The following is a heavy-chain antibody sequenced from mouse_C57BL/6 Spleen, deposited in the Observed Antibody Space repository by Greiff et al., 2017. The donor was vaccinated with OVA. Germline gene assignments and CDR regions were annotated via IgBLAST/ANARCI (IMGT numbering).Heavy chain of an antibody. V-gene: IGHV2-6*03. D-gene: IGHD2-1*01. Sequence: QVQLKESGPGLVAPSQSLSITCTVSGFSLTSYGVHWVRQPPGKGLEWLVVIWSDGSTTYNSALNSRLSISKDNSKSQVFLKMNSLQTDDTAMYYCASSYYYPYAMDYWGQGTSVTVSS. CDR2: IWSDGST. J-gene: IGHJ4*01. CDR3: ASSYYYPYAMDY. CDR1: GFSLTSYG.